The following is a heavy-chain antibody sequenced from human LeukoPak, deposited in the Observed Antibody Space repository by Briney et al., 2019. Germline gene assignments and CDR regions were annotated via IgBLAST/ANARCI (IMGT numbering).Heavy chain of an antibody. D-gene: IGHD3-10*01. CDR2: ISGSGGST. V-gene: IGHV3-23*01. CDR3: AKGSMVGVLCCFDY. Sequence: GGSLRLSCAAPGFTFSSYAMSGVRQAPGKGREGVSAISGSGGSTYYADSVKGRFTISRDNSKNTLYLQMNSLRAEDTAVYYCAKGSMVGVLCCFDYWGQGTLVTVSS. CDR1: GFTFSSYA. J-gene: IGHJ4*02.